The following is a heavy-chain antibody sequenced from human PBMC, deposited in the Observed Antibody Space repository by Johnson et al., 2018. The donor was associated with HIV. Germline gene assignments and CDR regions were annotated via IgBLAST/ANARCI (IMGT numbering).Heavy chain of an antibody. CDR2: ISYDGSEK. J-gene: IGHJ3*02. CDR1: GFTFSSYA. CDR3: ARGLSLSGSYSYDACES. D-gene: IGHD1-26*01. Sequence: QVQLVESGGVVVQPGRSLRLSCAASGFTFSSYAMHWVRQATGKGLEWVAVISYDGSEKLFAASVKGRFTISRDSSKNTLYLQMNSLRAEDTSVYYCARGLSLSGSYSYDACESWCQGTMVTVSS. V-gene: IGHV3-30*04.